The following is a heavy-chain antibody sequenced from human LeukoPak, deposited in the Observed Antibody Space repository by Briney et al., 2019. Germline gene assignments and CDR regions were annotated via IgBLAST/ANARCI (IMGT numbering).Heavy chain of an antibody. CDR1: GFTFNDYG. CDR3: AKDRGYHYDSSGYYRMDAFDI. CDR2: IRFDGSISGD. D-gene: IGHD3-22*01. J-gene: IGHJ3*02. V-gene: IGHV3-30*02. Sequence: GGSLRLSCATSGFTFNDYGMHWIRQAPGKGLEWVAFIRFDGSISGDYYGKSVKGRFTISRDNSKDTLYLQMNSLRPEDSAVYYCAKDRGYHYDSSGYYRMDAFDIWGQGTMVTVSS.